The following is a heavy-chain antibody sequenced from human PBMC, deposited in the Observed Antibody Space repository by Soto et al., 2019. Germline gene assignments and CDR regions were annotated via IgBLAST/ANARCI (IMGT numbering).Heavy chain of an antibody. J-gene: IGHJ5*02. CDR3: ARRQRNWFDP. CDR1: GGSIISYY. D-gene: IGHD6-25*01. CDR2: IYYSGST. V-gene: IGHV4-59*01. Sequence: SETLSLTCTVSGGSIISYYWSWIRQPPGKGLEWIGYIYYSGSTNYNPSLKSRVTISVDTSKNQFSLKLSSVTAADTAVYYCARRQRNWFDPWGQGTLVTVS.